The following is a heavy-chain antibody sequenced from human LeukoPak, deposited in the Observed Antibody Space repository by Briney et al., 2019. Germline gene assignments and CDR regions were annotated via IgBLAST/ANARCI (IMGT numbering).Heavy chain of an antibody. CDR2: IYYSGST. CDR3: ARHRPFYDILTGTPLYYYYYGMDV. J-gene: IGHJ6*02. V-gene: IGHV4-59*08. CDR1: GGSISSYY. D-gene: IGHD3-9*01. Sequence: PSETLSLTCTVSGGSISSYYWSWIRQPPGKGLEWIGYIYYSGSTNYNPSLKSRVTISVDTSKNQFSLKLSSVTAADTAVCYCARHRPFYDILTGTPLYYYYYGMDVWGQGTTVTVSS.